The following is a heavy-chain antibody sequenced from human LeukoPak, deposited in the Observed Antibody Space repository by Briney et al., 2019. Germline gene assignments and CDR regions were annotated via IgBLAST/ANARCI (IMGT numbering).Heavy chain of an antibody. J-gene: IGHJ5*02. V-gene: IGHV4-30-2*01. CDR2: IYHSGST. D-gene: IGHD3-10*01. CDR1: GGSISSGGYS. CDR3: ARGRSLWFGELSWFDP. Sequence: SETLSLTCAVSGGSISSGGYSWSWIRQPPGKGLEWIGYIYHSGSTYYNPSLKSRVTISVDRSENQFSLKLSSVTAADTAVYYCARGRSLWFGELSWFDPWGQGTLVTVSS.